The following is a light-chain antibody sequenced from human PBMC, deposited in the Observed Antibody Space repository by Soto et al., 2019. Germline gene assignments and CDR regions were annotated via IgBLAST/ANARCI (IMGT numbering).Light chain of an antibody. CDR2: GAS. CDR3: QQYNNWLIT. CDR1: QSVSSN. Sequence: EIVMTQSPATLYVSPGERATLSCRASQSVSSNLAWYQQKPGQAPRLLIYGASTRATGIPARFSGSGSGTEFTLTISSLQSADFAVYYCQQYNNWLITFGQGTRLEIK. J-gene: IGKJ5*01. V-gene: IGKV3-15*01.